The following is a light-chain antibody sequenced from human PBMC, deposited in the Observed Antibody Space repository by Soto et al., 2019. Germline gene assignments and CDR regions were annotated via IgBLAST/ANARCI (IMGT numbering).Light chain of an antibody. CDR1: FSDIGRYEF. CDR2: GVS. Sequence: QSVLTHPASVSGSPGQSITISCAGTFSDIGRYEFVSWYQQHPGKAPKVLIYGVSKRPSGVSNRFSGSKSGNTASLTISGLQAEDESDYYCCSFTSINTYVFGTGTKVTVL. V-gene: IGLV2-23*02. J-gene: IGLJ1*01. CDR3: CSFTSINTYV.